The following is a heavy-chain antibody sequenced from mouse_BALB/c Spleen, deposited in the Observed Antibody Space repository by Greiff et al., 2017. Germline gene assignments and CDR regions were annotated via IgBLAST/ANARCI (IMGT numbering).Heavy chain of an antibody. CDR1: GYTFTSYV. CDR3: ARLDGDPSYWYLDV. D-gene: IGHD2-13*01. CDR2: INPYNDAT. V-gene: IGHV1-14*01. J-gene: IGHJ1*01. Sequence: VQLQQSGPELVKPGASVKLSCTASGYTFTSYVMHWVKQKPGQGLEWIGYINPYNDATKYNEKFKGKATLTSDKSSSTAYMELSSLTSEDSAVYYCARLDGDPSYWYLDVWGAGTTVTVSS.